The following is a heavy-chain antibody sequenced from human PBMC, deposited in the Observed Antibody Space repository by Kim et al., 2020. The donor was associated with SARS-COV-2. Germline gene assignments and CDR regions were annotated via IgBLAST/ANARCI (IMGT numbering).Heavy chain of an antibody. CDR3: ANYDILTDWLLLDY. D-gene: IGHD3-9*01. CDR2: ISGSGGST. Sequence: GGSLRLSCAASGFTFSSYAMSWVRQAPGKGLEWVSAISGSGGSTYYADSVKGRFTISRDNSKNTLYLQMNSLRAEDTAVYYCANYDILTDWLLLDYWGQGTLVTVSS. J-gene: IGHJ4*02. V-gene: IGHV3-23*01. CDR1: GFTFSSYA.